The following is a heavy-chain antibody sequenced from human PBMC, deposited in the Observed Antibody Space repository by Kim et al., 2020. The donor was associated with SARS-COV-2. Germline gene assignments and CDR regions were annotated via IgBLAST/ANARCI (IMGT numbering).Heavy chain of an antibody. Sequence: GGSLRLSCAASGFTFSSYAMHWVRQAPGKGLEWVAVISYDGSNKYYVDSVKGRFTISRDNSKNTLYLQMNSLRAEDTAVYYCARDRGVVTPFGYYYYGVDVWGQGTTVTVSS. J-gene: IGHJ6*02. CDR3: ARDRGVVTPFGYYYYGVDV. CDR1: GFTFSSYA. CDR2: ISYDGSNK. V-gene: IGHV3-30*04. D-gene: IGHD2-21*02.